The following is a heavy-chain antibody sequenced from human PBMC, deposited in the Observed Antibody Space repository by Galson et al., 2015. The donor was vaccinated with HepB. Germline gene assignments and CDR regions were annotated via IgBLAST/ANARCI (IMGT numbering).Heavy chain of an antibody. D-gene: IGHD2-21*02. CDR2: IIPIFGTA. CDR3: TLPRRTAGWFDP. Sequence: SVKVSCKASGGTFSSYAISWVRQAPGQGLEWMGGIIPIFGTANYAQKFQGRVTITADESTSTAYMELSSLRSEDTAVYYCTLPRRTAGWFDPWGQGTLVTVSS. V-gene: IGHV1-69*13. CDR1: GGTFSSYA. J-gene: IGHJ5*02.